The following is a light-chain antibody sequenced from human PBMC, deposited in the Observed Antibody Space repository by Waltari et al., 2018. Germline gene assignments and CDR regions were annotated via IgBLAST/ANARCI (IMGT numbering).Light chain of an antibody. J-gene: IGLJ2*01. Sequence: QAAPTQPPSVSGSPEQSVTISCTGTGSDIGYYNTVSWYQQYAGKAPKLMIYEVTKRPSGVSDRLCGSKSGNTASLTISGLQAEDEAEYYCSSYAGNNILLFGGGTRLTVL. CDR1: GSDIGYYNT. V-gene: IGLV2-8*01. CDR3: SSYAGNNILL. CDR2: EVT.